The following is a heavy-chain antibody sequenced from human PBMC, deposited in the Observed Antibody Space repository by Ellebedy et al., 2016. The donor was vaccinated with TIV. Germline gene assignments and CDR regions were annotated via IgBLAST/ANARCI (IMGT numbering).Heavy chain of an antibody. J-gene: IGHJ6*02. CDR1: GGSISSYY. V-gene: IGHV4-4*07. CDR2: IYTSGST. CDR3: ARDSLFADMVYYYGMDV. Sequence: SETLSLXCTVSGGSISSYYWSWIRQPAGKGLEWIGRIYTSGSTNYNPSLKSRVTMSVDTSKNQFSLKLSSVTAADTAVYYCARDSLFADMVYYYGMDVWGQGTTVTVSS. D-gene: IGHD2-15*01.